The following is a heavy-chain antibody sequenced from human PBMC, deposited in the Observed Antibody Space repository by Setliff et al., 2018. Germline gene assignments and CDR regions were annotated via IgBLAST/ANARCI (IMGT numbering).Heavy chain of an antibody. Sequence: GSGPTLVNPTQTLTLTCTFSGFSLSTSGMCVSWIRQPPGKALEWLARIDWDDDKYYSTSLKTRLTISKDTSKNPVVLTMTNMDPVDTATYYCAHGGDFWSGYWGGGPRKVGYYFDYWGQGTLVTVSS. CDR2: IDWDDDK. J-gene: IGHJ4*02. CDR1: GFSLSTSGMC. V-gene: IGHV2-70*12. CDR3: AHGGDFWSGYWGGGPRKVGYYFDY. D-gene: IGHD3-3*01.